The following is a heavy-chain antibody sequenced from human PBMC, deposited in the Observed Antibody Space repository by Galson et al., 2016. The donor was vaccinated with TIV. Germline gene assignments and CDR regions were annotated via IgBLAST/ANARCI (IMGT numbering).Heavy chain of an antibody. CDR2: ISHDRSDK. J-gene: IGHJ4*02. V-gene: IGHV3-33*01. D-gene: IGHD6-19*01. CDR1: GFTFGSYG. CDR3: ARQWQSYYLDY. Sequence: SLRLSCAASGFTFGSYGMHWVRQAPGKGLEWVAMISHDRSDKYYGDSVKGRFTISRDNSKNNLYLQMNSLPAEETAVYYCARQWQSYYLDYWGQGTLVTVSS.